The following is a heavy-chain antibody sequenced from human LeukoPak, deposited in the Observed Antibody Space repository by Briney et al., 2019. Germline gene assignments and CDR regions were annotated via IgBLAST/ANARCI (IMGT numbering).Heavy chain of an antibody. J-gene: IGHJ5*02. CDR3: ARSRDNWFDP. Sequence: SETLSLTCTVSGGSITDATYYWGWIRQPPGKGLEWIGNIYYSGRTYYTPSLKSRVTISADTSKNHFSLRVTSVTAADTAVYYCARSRDNWFDPWGQGTLVTVSS. CDR1: GGSITDATYY. CDR2: IYYSGRT. V-gene: IGHV4-39*07.